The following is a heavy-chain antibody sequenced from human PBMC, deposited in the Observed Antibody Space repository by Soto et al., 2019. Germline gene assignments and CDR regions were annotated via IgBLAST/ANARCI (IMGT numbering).Heavy chain of an antibody. CDR1: GFTFSSYG. Sequence: PGGSLRLSCAASGFTFSSYGMHWVRQAPGKGLEWVAVISYDGSNKYYADSVKGRFTISRDNSKNTLYLQMNSLRAEDKAVYYCAKDLSSSILGYGMDIWGQGTTVTVSS. CDR3: AKDLSSSILGYGMDI. CDR2: ISYDGSNK. D-gene: IGHD6-6*01. V-gene: IGHV3-30*18. J-gene: IGHJ6*02.